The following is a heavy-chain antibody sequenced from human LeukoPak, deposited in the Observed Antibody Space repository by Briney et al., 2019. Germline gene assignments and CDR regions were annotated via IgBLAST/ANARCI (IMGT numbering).Heavy chain of an antibody. D-gene: IGHD2-15*01. CDR2: IYYRGST. V-gene: IGHV4-59*01. CDR3: ARGANIKYCSGGSCYGNWFDP. CDR1: GGSISSYY. Sequence: SETLSLTCTVSGGSISSYYWSWIRQPPGKGLEWIGYIYYRGSTNYNPSLKSRVTISVDTSKNQFSLKLSFVTAGDTAVYYCARGANIKYCSGGSCYGNWFDPWGQGTLVTVSS. J-gene: IGHJ5*02.